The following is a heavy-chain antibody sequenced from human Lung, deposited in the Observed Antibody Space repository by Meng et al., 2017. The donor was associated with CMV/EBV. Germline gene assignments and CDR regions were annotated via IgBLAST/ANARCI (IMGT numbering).Heavy chain of an antibody. CDR2: VHSSGTT. J-gene: IGHJ4*02. CDR3: AREAFYDFWGGADY. V-gene: IGHV4-61*02. CDR1: GASIGMGTYF. Sequence: QLQLQESGPGLVKPSQTLSLTCAVSGASIGMGTYFWGWIRQPAGKGLEWLGRVHSSGTTNYNPSLKSRLIISMDTSKNHFSLKLSSVTATDTAIYYCAREAFYDFWGGADYWGQGALVTVSS. D-gene: IGHD3-3*01.